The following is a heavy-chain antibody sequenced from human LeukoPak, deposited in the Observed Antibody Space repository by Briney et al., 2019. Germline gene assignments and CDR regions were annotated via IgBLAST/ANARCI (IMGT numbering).Heavy chain of an antibody. CDR2: ISYDGSNK. CDR1: GGTFSSYA. J-gene: IGHJ6*03. D-gene: IGHD6-13*01. Sequence: SCKASGGTFSSYAMHWVRQAPGKGLEWVAVISYDGSNKYYADSVKGRFTISRDNSKNTLYLQMNSLRAEDTAVYYCARAESSRAGDSYYYYYYMDVWGKGTTVTVSS. CDR3: ARAESSRAGDSYYYYYYMDV. V-gene: IGHV3-30*04.